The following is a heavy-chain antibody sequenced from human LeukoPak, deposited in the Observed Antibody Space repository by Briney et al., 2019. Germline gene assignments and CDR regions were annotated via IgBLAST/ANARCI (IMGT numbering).Heavy chain of an antibody. D-gene: IGHD1-26*01. CDR3: ARYRNEWELLFDY. V-gene: IGHV3-74*01. CDR2: INSDGSST. J-gene: IGHJ4*02. CDR1: GFTFSSYW. Sequence: GGSLRLSCAASGFTFSSYWIHWVRQAPGKGLVWVSRINSDGSSTSYADSVEGRFTISRDNAKNTLYLQMNSLRAEDTAVYYCARYRNEWELLFDYWGQGTLVTVSS.